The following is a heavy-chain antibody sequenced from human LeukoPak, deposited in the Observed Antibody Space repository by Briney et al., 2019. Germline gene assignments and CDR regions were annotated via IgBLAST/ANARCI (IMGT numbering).Heavy chain of an antibody. CDR3: ARQIYDSSGYLLDY. D-gene: IGHD3-22*01. CDR1: GGSISSYY. Sequence: SSETLSLTCTVSGGSISSYYWSWIRQPPGKGLEWIGCIYYSGSTNYNPSLKSRVTISVDTSKNQFSLKLSSVTAADTAVYYCARQIYDSSGYLLDYWGQGTLVTVSS. J-gene: IGHJ4*02. CDR2: IYYSGST. V-gene: IGHV4-59*08.